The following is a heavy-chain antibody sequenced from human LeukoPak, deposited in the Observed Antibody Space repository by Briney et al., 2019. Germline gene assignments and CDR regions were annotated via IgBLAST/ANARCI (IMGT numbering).Heavy chain of an antibody. D-gene: IGHD1-26*01. CDR1: GFTFSRYA. V-gene: IGHV3-23*01. J-gene: IGHJ4*02. Sequence: PGGSLRLSCAASGFTFSRYAMNWVRQAPGKGLEWVSSISGSGDNTYYADSVKGRFTISRDNSKNTLYLQMNSLRAEDTAVYYCAMAISGSNAVADYWGQGTLVTVSS. CDR2: ISGSGDNT. CDR3: AMAISGSNAVADY.